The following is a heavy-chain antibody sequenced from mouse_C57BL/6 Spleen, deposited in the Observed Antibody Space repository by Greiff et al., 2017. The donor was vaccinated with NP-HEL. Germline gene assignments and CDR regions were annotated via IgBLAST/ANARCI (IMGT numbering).Heavy chain of an antibody. V-gene: IGHV1-19*01. D-gene: IGHD2-1*01. CDR3: ARSGGPYGNTGDAMDY. CDR2: INPYNGGT. CDR1: GYTFTDYY. J-gene: IGHJ4*01. Sequence: VQLQQSGPVLVKPGASVKMSCKASGYTFTDYYMNWVKQSHGKSLEWIGVINPYNGGTSYNQKFKGKATLTVDKSSSTAYMELNSLTSEDSAVYYCARSGGPYGNTGDAMDYWGQGTSVTVSS.